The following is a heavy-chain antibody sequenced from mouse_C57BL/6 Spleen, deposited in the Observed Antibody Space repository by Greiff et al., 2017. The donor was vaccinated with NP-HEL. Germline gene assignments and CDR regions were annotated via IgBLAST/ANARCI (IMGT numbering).Heavy chain of an antibody. CDR3: ARGIYYDYGLFAY. J-gene: IGHJ3*01. V-gene: IGHV2-2*01. CDR1: GFSLTSYG. D-gene: IGHD2-4*01. Sequence: VQLQQSGPGLVQPSQSLSITCTVSGFSLTSYGVHWVRQSPGKGLEWLGVIWSGGSTDYNAAFISRLSISKDNSKSQVFFKMNSLQADDTAIYYCARGIYYDYGLFAYWGQGTLVTVSA. CDR2: IWSGGST.